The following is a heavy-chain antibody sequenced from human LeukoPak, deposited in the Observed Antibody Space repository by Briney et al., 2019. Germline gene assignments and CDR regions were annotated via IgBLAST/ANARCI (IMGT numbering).Heavy chain of an antibody. V-gene: IGHV1-2*02. D-gene: IGHD3-3*01. J-gene: IGHJ5*02. Sequence: ASVTDTFKASGYTFTGYYMHWVRQAPGQGLEWMGWINPNSGCTNYAQKFQGRVTMTRDTSISTAYMELSRLRSDDTAVYYCARYIEYYDFWSGSEAWFDPWGHRKLVTVSS. CDR3: ARYIEYYDFWSGSEAWFDP. CDR1: GYTFTGYY. CDR2: INPNSGCT.